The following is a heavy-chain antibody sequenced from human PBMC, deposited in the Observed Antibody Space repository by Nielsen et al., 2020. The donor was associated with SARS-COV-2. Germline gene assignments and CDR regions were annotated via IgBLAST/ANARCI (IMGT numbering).Heavy chain of an antibody. CDR2: ISAYNGNT. Sequence: SVNFTCTASGYNFTSYGISWVRQAPGQGLEWMGWISAYNGNTNYAQKLQGRVTMTTDTSTSTAYMELRSLRSDDTAVYYCARAPGDFSAYFDYWGQGTLVTVSS. V-gene: IGHV1-18*01. D-gene: IGHD4-17*01. CDR1: GYNFTSYG. J-gene: IGHJ4*02. CDR3: ARAPGDFSAYFDY.